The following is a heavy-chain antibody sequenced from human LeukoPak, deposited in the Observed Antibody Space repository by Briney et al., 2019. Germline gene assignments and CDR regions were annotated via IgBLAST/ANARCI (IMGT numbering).Heavy chain of an antibody. CDR2: IIPIFGIA. CDR3: ARAFRDPGYFDL. V-gene: IGHV1-69*13. CDR1: GGTFSSYA. D-gene: IGHD3-10*01. J-gene: IGHJ2*01. Sequence: SVKVSCKASGGTFSSYAISWVRQAPGQGLEWMGGIIPIFGIANYAQKFQGRVTITADESTSTAYMELSSLRSEDTAVYYCARAFRDPGYFDLWGRGTLVTVSS.